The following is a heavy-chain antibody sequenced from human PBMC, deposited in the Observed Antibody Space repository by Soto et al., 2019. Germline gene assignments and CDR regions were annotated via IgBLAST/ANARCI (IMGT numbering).Heavy chain of an antibody. Sequence: SENLPHTYTVSGGSINSYFWTWIRQSPGKGLQWIGYIHYSGSANYNPSLKTRVTMSVDTSKTQFSLSLTSVTAADTAVYYCAISNQLAPKRNVFDCRGQGTTSTVYS. CDR2: IHYSGSA. V-gene: IGHV4-59*01. D-gene: IGHD2-21*01. CDR3: AISNQLAPKRNVFDC. CDR1: GGSINSYF. J-gene: IGHJ6*01.